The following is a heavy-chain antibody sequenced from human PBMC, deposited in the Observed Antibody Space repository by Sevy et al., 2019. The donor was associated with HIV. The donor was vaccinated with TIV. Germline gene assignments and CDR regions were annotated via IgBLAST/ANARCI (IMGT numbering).Heavy chain of an antibody. J-gene: IGHJ6*02. D-gene: IGHD6-19*01. CDR2: IYYSGST. Sequence: SETLSLTCTVSGGSISSYYWSWIRQPPGKGLEWIGYIYYSGSTNYNPSLKSRVTISVDTSKNQFSLKLSSLTAADTAVYYCASSTIAVAGRVYYYYGMDVWGQGTTVTVSS. V-gene: IGHV4-59*13. CDR1: GGSISSYY. CDR3: ASSTIAVAGRVYYYYGMDV.